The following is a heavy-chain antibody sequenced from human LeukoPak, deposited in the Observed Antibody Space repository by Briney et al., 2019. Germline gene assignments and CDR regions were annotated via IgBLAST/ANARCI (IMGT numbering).Heavy chain of an antibody. V-gene: IGHV1-69*04. CDR2: IIPILGIA. CDR1: GGTFSSYA. D-gene: IGHD1-1*01. J-gene: IGHJ5*02. Sequence: EASVKVSCKASGGTFSSYAISWVRQAPGQGLEWMGRIIPILGIANYAQKFQGRVTMTRNTSISTAYMELSSLRSEDTAVYYCARDGNADPWGQGTLVTVSS. CDR3: ARDGNADP.